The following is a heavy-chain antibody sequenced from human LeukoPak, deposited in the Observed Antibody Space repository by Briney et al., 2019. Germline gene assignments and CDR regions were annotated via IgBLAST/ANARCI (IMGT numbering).Heavy chain of an antibody. CDR1: GGTFSSYA. CDR2: IIPIFGTA. CDR3: ARDENDYDFWSGYLVN. Sequence: ASVKVSCKASGGTFSSYAISWVRQAPGQGLEWMGGIIPIFGTANYAQKFQGRVTITADESTSTAYMELSSLRSEDTAVYYCARDENDYDFWSGYLVNWGQGTLVTVSS. J-gene: IGHJ4*02. V-gene: IGHV1-69*01. D-gene: IGHD3-3*01.